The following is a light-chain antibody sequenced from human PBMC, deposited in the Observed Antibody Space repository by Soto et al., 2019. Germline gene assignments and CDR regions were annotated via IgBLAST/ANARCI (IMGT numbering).Light chain of an antibody. V-gene: IGLV1-44*01. Sequence: QSVLTQPPSASGTPGQRVTISCSGSSSNIGSNTVNWYQQLPGTAPKLLIYSNNQRPSGVPDRFSGSKSGTSASLAISGLRSEDEADYYCEAWDDSLSAVVFGGGTKLTVL. CDR3: EAWDDSLSAVV. J-gene: IGLJ2*01. CDR1: SSNIGSNT. CDR2: SNN.